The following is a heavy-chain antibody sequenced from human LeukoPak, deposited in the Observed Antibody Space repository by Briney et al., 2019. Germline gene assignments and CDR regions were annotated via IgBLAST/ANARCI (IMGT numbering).Heavy chain of an antibody. CDR2: IYYSGST. Sequence: SETLSLTCTVSGGSINSYYWSWIRQPPGKGLEWIGYIYYSGSTNYDPSLKSRVTISVDTSKNQFSLKLSSVTAADTALYYCVKGKQWELPFDCWGQGTLVTVSS. J-gene: IGHJ4*02. CDR1: GGSINSYY. V-gene: IGHV4-59*08. D-gene: IGHD1-26*01. CDR3: VKGKQWELPFDC.